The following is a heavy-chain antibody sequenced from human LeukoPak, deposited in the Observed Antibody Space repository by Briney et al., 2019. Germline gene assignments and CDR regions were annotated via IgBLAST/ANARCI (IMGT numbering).Heavy chain of an antibody. Sequence: SETLSLTCTVSGDSISSGDYYWSWIRQPAGKGLEWIGRISSSGSTNYNPSLKSRVTISVDTSKNQFSLKLSSVTAADTAVYYCARQTRITMILVLIPGWFDPWGQGTLVTVSS. CDR3: ARQTRITMILVLIPGWFDP. CDR1: GDSISSGDYY. J-gene: IGHJ5*02. V-gene: IGHV4-61*02. D-gene: IGHD3-22*01. CDR2: ISSSGST.